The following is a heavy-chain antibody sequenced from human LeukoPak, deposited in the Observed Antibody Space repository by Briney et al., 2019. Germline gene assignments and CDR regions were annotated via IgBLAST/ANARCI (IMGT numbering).Heavy chain of an antibody. CDR1: GGSISSYY. J-gene: IGHJ4*02. D-gene: IGHD4-17*01. V-gene: IGHV3-23*01. CDR2: ISGSGGST. Sequence: ETLSLTCTVSGGSISSYYWSWVRQAPGKGLEWVSAISGSGGSTYYADSVKGRFTISRDNSKNTLYLQMNSLRAEDTAVYYCAKATGLIKGYFDYWGQGTLVTVSS. CDR3: AKATGLIKGYFDY.